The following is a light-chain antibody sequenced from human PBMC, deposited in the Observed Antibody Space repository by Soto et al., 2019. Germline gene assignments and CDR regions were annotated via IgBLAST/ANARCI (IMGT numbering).Light chain of an antibody. CDR1: QSLVHSDGNTY. CDR2: KVS. Sequence: DVVMTQSPLSLPVTLGQPASISCRSSQSLVHSDGNTYLNWFQQRPGQSPRRLIYKVSNRDSGVPDRFSGSGSGTDFTLKISRVEAEDVGVYYCRQGTHWLRTFGQGTKVEIK. V-gene: IGKV2-30*02. J-gene: IGKJ1*01. CDR3: RQGTHWLRT.